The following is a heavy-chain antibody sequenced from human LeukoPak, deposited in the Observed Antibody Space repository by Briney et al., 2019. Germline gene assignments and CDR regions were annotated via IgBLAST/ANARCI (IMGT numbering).Heavy chain of an antibody. CDR3: ARGIVGATFLFDY. D-gene: IGHD1-26*01. CDR1: GYTFTGYY. V-gene: IGHV1-2*02. CDR2: INPNSGGT. Sequence: KVSCKASGYTFTGYYMHWVRQAPGQGLEWMGWINPNSGGTNYAQKFQGRVTMTRDTSISTAYMELSRLRSDDTAVYYCARGIVGATFLFDYWGQGTLVTVSS. J-gene: IGHJ4*02.